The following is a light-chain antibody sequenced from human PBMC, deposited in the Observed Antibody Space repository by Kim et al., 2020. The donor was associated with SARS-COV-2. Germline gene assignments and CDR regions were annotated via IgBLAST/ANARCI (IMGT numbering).Light chain of an antibody. CDR2: DAS. CDR1: QNVSYF. V-gene: IGKV3-11*01. CDR3: QQRSDWWT. J-gene: IGKJ1*01. Sequence: SLSPGERATLSCRADQNVSYFLAWYQQKPGQAPRLLIYDASTRAAGIPARFSGSGSGTDFALTISSLEPEDFAVYYCQQRSDWWTFGQGTKVDIK.